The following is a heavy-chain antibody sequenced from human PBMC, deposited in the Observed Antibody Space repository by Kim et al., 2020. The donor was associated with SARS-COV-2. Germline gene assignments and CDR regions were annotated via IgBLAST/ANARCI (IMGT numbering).Heavy chain of an antibody. Sequence: SETLSLTCTVSGGSISSSSYYWGWIRQPPGKGLEWIGSIYYSGSTYYNPSLKSRVTISVDTSKNHFSLKLSSVTAADTAVYYCARRGYSYGFGGRGGWYFDYWGQGTLVTVSS. CDR2: IYYSGST. J-gene: IGHJ4*02. CDR3: ARRGYSYGFGGRGGWYFDY. V-gene: IGHV4-39*01. D-gene: IGHD5-18*01. CDR1: GGSISSSSYY.